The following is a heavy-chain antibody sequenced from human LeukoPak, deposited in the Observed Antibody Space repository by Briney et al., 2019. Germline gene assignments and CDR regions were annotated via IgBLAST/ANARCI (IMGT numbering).Heavy chain of an antibody. CDR3: AKVRGAVAGTSGFDY. D-gene: IGHD6-19*01. Sequence: GGSLSLSCAASGFTFSSYGMHWVRQAPGKGLEWVAVISYDGSNKYYADSVKGRFTISRDNSKNTLYLQMNSLRAEDTAVYYRAKVRGAVAGTSGFDYWGQGTLVTVSS. CDR1: GFTFSSYG. V-gene: IGHV3-30*18. CDR2: ISYDGSNK. J-gene: IGHJ4*02.